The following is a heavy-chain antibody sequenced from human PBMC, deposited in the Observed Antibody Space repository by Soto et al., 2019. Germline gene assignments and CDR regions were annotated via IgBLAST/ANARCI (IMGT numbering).Heavy chain of an antibody. CDR2: ISSSGDNT. CDR1: GFTFSSYG. CDR3: ARGWSGYSFDY. Sequence: EVQLLESGGGLVRPGGSLRLSCVASGFTFSSYGMAWVRQAPGKGLDWVSDISSSGDNTYYADSVKGRFTISRDTSKNTLHIQMNSLRAEDTAVYYCARGWSGYSFDYWGQGTLVTVSS. V-gene: IGHV3-23*01. D-gene: IGHD3-3*01. J-gene: IGHJ4*02.